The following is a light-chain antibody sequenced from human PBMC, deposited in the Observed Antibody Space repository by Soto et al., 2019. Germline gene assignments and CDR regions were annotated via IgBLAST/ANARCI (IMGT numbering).Light chain of an antibody. CDR1: QIIRSY. Sequence: AIRMTQSPSSVSASTGDRITITCRASQIIRSYLAWYQQKPGKAPQLLISAASTLQSGVPSRFSGSGSGTEFTLTISCLQSEDFAIYYCQQYYTNQPTFGQGTTVAI. J-gene: IGKJ1*01. V-gene: IGKV1-8*01. CDR3: QQYYTNQPT. CDR2: AAS.